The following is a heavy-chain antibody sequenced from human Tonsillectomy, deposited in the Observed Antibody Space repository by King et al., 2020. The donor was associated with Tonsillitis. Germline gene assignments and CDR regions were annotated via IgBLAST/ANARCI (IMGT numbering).Heavy chain of an antibody. CDR1: GFTFDDYT. CDR2: INWNSGSI. V-gene: IGHV3-9*01. J-gene: IGHJ3*02. D-gene: IGHD5/OR15-5a*01. CDR3: AKDIVHDSYEAFDI. Sequence: VQLVESGGGLVQPGRSLRLSCAASGFTFDDYTMHWVRQVPGKGLEWVSGINWNSGSIGYADSLKGRFTISRDKAKNSLYLQMNSLRAEDTALYYCAKDIVHDSYEAFDIWGQGTMVTVSS.